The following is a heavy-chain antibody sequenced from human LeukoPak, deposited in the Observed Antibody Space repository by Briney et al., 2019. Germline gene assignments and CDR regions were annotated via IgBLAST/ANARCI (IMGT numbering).Heavy chain of an antibody. CDR1: GFTFSTYA. V-gene: IGHV3-23*01. CDR2: LSGSGGTT. Sequence: GGSLRLSCIASGFTFSTYAMSWVRQAPGKGLEWVSGLSGSGGTTYHADSVKGRFTISRDNSKNTPYLQMNSLRAEDTAVYYCASGKNPGIAIGLSWDSDDIWGQGTMVTVSS. CDR3: ASGKNPGIAIGLSWDSDDI. J-gene: IGHJ3*02. D-gene: IGHD6-13*01.